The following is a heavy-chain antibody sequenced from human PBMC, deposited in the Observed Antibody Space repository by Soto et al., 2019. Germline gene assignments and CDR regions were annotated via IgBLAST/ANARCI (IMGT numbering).Heavy chain of an antibody. CDR3: VEKMSTRPTGAFDI. J-gene: IGHJ3*02. D-gene: IGHD1-1*01. CDR1: GFTFSSYT. V-gene: IGHV3-23*01. CDR2: ISGSGGDT. Sequence: DVQLLESGGDLIQPGGSLRLSCAASGFTFSSYTMRWVRQAPGKGLEWVSTISGSGGDTYYADSVKGRFTISRDNSKNTLYLQMNSLRAEDTAIYYCVEKMSTRPTGAFDIWGQGTMVTVSS.